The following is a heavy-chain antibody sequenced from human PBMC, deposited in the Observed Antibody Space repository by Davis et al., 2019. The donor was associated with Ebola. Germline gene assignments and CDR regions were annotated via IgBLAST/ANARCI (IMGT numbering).Heavy chain of an antibody. V-gene: IGHV1-3*01. CDR2: INAGNGNT. D-gene: IGHD2-21*02. CDR3: VKGVVVVTAYMSH. Sequence: ASVKVSCKASGGTFSSYAISWVRQAPGQRLEWMGWINAGNGNTKYSQKFQGRVTITRDTSASTAYMELSRLRSDDTAVYYCVKGVVVVTAYMSHWGQGTLVTVSS. J-gene: IGHJ1*01. CDR1: GGTFSSYA.